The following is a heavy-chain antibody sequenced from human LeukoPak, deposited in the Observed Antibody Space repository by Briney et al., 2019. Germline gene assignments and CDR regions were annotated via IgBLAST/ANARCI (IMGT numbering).Heavy chain of an antibody. V-gene: IGHV4-31*03. CDR2: IYYSGST. CDR3: ARGCPTRVETTGRDWYFDL. CDR1: GGSISSGGYY. D-gene: IGHD1-1*01. Sequence: SQTLSLTCTVSGGSISSGGYYWSWIRQHPGKGLEWIGYIYYSGSTYYNPSLKSRVTISVDTSKNQFSLKLSSVTAADTAVYYCARGCPTRVETTGRDWYFDLWGRGTLVTVSS. J-gene: IGHJ2*01.